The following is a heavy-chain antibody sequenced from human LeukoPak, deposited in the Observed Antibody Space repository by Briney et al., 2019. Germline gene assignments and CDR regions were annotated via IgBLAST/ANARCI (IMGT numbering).Heavy chain of an antibody. CDR2: FYNSGRS. Sequence: PSETLSLTCTVSDDSISDYYRGWIRQPPGKGLEWIGYFYNSGRSTYNPSLKSRVTISADTSKNHFSLKLNSVTTADTAVYYCARRRYSSGWYVGWYFDLWGRGTLVTVSS. CDR1: DDSISDYY. CDR3: ARRRYSSGWYVGWYFDL. V-gene: IGHV4-59*01. J-gene: IGHJ2*01. D-gene: IGHD6-19*01.